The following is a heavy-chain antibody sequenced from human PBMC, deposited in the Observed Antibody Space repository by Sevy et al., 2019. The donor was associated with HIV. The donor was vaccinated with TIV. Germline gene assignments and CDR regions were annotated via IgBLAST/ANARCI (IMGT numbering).Heavy chain of an antibody. CDR1: GFTFSSYI. Sequence: GGSLRLSCAASGFTFSSYIMNWVRQAPGMGLEWVSSINSGGDYIYYTNSVKGRFTISRDNAKNSLYLHMNSLRAEDTAVYYCARDEYSYASGFDYWGQGTLVTVSS. V-gene: IGHV3-21*01. CDR2: INSGGDYI. J-gene: IGHJ4*02. CDR3: ARDEYSYASGFDY. D-gene: IGHD5-18*01.